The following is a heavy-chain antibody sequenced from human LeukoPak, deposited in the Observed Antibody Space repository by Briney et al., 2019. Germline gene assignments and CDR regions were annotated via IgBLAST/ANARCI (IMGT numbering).Heavy chain of an antibody. D-gene: IGHD1-1*01. Sequence: GGSLRLSCAASGSTFSDYYMSWIRQAPGKGLEWVSYISSSGSTIYYADSVKGRFTISRDNAKNSLYLQMNSLRAEDTAVYYCASGKYNWNDDAFDIWGQGTMVTVSS. CDR1: GSTFSDYY. CDR2: ISSSGSTI. J-gene: IGHJ3*02. CDR3: ASGKYNWNDDAFDI. V-gene: IGHV3-11*04.